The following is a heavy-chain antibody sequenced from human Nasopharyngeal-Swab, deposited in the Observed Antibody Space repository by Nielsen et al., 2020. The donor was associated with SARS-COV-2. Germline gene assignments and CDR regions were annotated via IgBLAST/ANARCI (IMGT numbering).Heavy chain of an antibody. V-gene: IGHV1-69*04. CDR3: AGAYYYDSSGYYSLYYFDY. J-gene: IGHJ4*02. CDR2: IIPILGIA. D-gene: IGHD3-22*01. CDR1: GGTFSSYA. Sequence: SVKVSCKASGGTFSSYAISWVRQAPGQGLEWMGRIIPILGIANYAQKFQGRVTITADKSTSTAYMELSSLRSEDTAVYYCAGAYYYDSSGYYSLYYFDYWGQGTLVTVSS.